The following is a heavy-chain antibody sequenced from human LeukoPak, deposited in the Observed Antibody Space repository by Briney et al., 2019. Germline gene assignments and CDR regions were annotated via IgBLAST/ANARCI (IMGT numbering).Heavy chain of an antibody. J-gene: IGHJ5*02. CDR1: GFTFSSYA. V-gene: IGHV3-23*01. CDR2: ISGSGGST. CDR3: AKLTGKDVLRLRFDP. D-gene: IGHD3-3*01. Sequence: PGGSLSLSCAASGFTFSSYAMSWVRQAPGKGLEWVSAISGSGGSTYYADSVKGRFTISRDNSKNTLYLQMNSLRAEDTAVYYCAKLTGKDVLRLRFDPWGQGTLVTVSS.